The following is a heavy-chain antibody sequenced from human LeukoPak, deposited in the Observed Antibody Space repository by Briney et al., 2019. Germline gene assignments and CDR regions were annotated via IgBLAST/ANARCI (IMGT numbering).Heavy chain of an antibody. V-gene: IGHV3-53*01. D-gene: IGHD1-7*01. CDR1: GFTVSSNY. J-gene: IGHJ4*02. CDR3: ARGNWNYPFDY. Sequence: GGSLRLSCAASGFTVSSNYMSWVRQAPGKGLEWGSVIYSSDSTYYADSVKGRFTISRDNSKNTLYLQMKSLRAEDTAVYYCARGNWNYPFDYWGQGTLVTVSS. CDR2: IYSSDST.